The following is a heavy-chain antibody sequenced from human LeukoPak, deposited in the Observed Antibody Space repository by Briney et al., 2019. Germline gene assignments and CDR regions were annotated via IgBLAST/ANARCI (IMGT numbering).Heavy chain of an antibody. D-gene: IGHD5-24*01. V-gene: IGHV3-53*01. Sequence: GGSLRLSCAASGFTVSSNYMSWDRQAPGKGLEWVSVIYSGGSTYYADSVKGRFTISRDNSKNTLYLQMNSLRAEDTAVYYCATIERWLQSYYFDYWGQGTLVTVSS. CDR3: ATIERWLQSYYFDY. J-gene: IGHJ4*02. CDR1: GFTVSSNY. CDR2: IYSGGST.